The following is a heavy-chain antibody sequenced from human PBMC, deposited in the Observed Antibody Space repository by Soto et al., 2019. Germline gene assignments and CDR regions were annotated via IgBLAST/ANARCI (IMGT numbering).Heavy chain of an antibody. D-gene: IGHD2-2*01. CDR3: AKEGVDPANYYYYYGRDV. J-gene: IGHJ6*04. V-gene: IGHV3-30*18. CDR1: GFTFSSYG. CDR2: ISYDGSNK. Sequence: QVQLVESGGGVVQPGRSLRLSCAASGFTFSSYGMHWVRQAPGKGLAWVAVISYDGSNKYYADSVKGRFTISRDNSKNTLYLQMNRLTAEDTGVYYCAKEGVDPANYYYYYGRDVWGKWTTVTVSS.